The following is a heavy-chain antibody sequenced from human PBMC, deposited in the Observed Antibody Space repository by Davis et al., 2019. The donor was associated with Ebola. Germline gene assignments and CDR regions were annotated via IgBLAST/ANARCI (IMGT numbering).Heavy chain of an antibody. CDR2: IYYSGST. Sequence: PGGSLRLSCAVSGGSISSSRYYPGVIRQPPGKGLEWIGSIYYSGSTNYNPSLKSRVTISVDTSKNQFSLELTSVTAAATAVYYCATMATKQETDYWGQGTLVTVSS. J-gene: IGHJ4*02. V-gene: IGHV4-39*07. CDR1: GGSISSSRYY. CDR3: ATMATKQETDY. D-gene: IGHD5-24*01.